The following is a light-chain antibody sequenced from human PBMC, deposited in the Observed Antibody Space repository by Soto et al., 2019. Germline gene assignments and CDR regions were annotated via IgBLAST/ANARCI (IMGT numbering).Light chain of an antibody. J-gene: IGKJ5*01. CDR2: DAS. Sequence: EIVLTQFPATLSLSPGERATLSCRASQSVNNYLAWYQQKPGQAPRLLVYDASNTATGVPARFSGSGSGTDFTLTSSSIEPEDFAVYYCQHRTTWPPITFGQGTRLEIK. CDR3: QHRTTWPPIT. V-gene: IGKV3-11*01. CDR1: QSVNNY.